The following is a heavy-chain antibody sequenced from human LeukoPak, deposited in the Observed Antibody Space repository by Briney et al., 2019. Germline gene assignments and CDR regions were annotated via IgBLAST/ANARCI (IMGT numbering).Heavy chain of an antibody. CDR1: GYTFTSYD. Sequence: ASVKVSCKASGYTFTSYDINWVRQATGQGLEWMGWMNPNSGNTGYAQKFQGRVTMTRNTSISTAYMELSSLRSEDTAVYYCARGLYFEARYYYYYMDVWGKGTTVTISS. CDR2: MNPNSGNT. D-gene: IGHD3-9*01. J-gene: IGHJ6*03. CDR3: ARGLYFEARYYYYYMDV. V-gene: IGHV1-8*01.